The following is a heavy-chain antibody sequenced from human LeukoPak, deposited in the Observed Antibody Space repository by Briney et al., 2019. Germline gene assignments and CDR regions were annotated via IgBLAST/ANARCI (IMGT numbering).Heavy chain of an antibody. D-gene: IGHD6-19*01. CDR1: GFTVSSNY. J-gene: IGHJ4*02. CDR3: AKVDSSGSNCFDF. Sequence: GGSLRLSCAASGFTVSSNYMSWVRQAPGKGLEWVSVIYSGGSTYYADSVKGRFTISRDNSRNTLYLQMNSLRAEDTAVYYCAKVDSSGSNCFDFWGQGTLVTVSS. V-gene: IGHV3-53*05. CDR2: IYSGGST.